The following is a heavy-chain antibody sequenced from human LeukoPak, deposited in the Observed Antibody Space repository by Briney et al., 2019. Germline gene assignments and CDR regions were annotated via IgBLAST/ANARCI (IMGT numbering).Heavy chain of an antibody. CDR1: GYTFTGYY. V-gene: IGHV1-2*02. J-gene: IGHJ6*02. CDR2: INPNSGGT. Sequence: ASVKVSCKASGYTFTGYYMYWVRQAPGQGLEWMGWINPNSGGTNYAQKFQGRVTMTRDTSISTAYMELSRLRSDDTAVYYCARAATYYYDSSGSYGMDVWGQGTTVTVSS. D-gene: IGHD3-22*01. CDR3: ARAATYYYDSSGSYGMDV.